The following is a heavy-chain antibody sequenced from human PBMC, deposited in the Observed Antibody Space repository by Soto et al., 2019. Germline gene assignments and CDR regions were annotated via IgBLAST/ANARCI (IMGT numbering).Heavy chain of an antibody. CDR1: VASHSRYY. CDR3: ASHTHFSSWSHVDS. Sequence: QVQLPESGPGLVKPSEPLSLTCSVSVASHSRYYWSWMRQPPGTGLEWIVHIYYIGSTNYNPSLTSRVTLSVDTSKNQLSLRVSSVTAGDKPVYYCASHTHFSSWSHVDSWGQGTLVTVSS. CDR2: IYYIGST. V-gene: IGHV4-59*01. D-gene: IGHD6-13*01. J-gene: IGHJ4*02.